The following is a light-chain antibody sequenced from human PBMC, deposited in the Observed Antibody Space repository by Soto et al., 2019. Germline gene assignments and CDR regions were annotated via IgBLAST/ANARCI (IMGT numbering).Light chain of an antibody. CDR3: QQRSNWPPGT. V-gene: IGKV3-11*01. CDR2: DAS. CDR1: QGIRSY. J-gene: IGKJ1*01. Sequence: LTQSPASLSASVGDRVTITCRASQGIRSYLAWYQQKPGQPPRLLIYDASNRATGIPARFSGSGSGTDFTLTISSLEPEDFAVYYCQQRSNWPPGTFXQGTKVDI.